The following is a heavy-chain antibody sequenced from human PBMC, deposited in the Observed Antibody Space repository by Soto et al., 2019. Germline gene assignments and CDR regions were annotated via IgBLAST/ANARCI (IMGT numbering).Heavy chain of an antibody. CDR1: GFTFGDYA. CDR2: IRSKAYGGTT. D-gene: IGHD2-21*02. Sequence: GGSLRLSCTASGFTFGDYAMSWFRQAPGKGLEWVGFIRSKAYGGTTEYAASVKGRFTISRDDSKSIAYLQMNSLKTEDTAVYYCTRDDSYSPYYYYYGMDVWGQGTTVTVSS. CDR3: TRDDSYSPYYYYYGMDV. J-gene: IGHJ6*02. V-gene: IGHV3-49*03.